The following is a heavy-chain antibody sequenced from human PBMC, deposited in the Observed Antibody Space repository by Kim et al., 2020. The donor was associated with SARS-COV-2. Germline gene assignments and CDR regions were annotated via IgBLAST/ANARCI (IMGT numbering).Heavy chain of an antibody. Sequence: PSFQGQVTISADKSISTAYLQWSSLKASDTAMYYCARHQGGGGGKRLLDYWGQGTLVTVSS. J-gene: IGHJ4*02. D-gene: IGHD2-15*01. V-gene: IGHV5-51*01. CDR3: ARHQGGGGGKRLLDY.